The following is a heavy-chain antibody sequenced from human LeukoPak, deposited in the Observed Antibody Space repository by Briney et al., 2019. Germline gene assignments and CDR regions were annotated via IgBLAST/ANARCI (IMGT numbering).Heavy chain of an antibody. V-gene: IGHV1-69*01. J-gene: IGHJ4*02. D-gene: IGHD1-26*01. CDR2: IIPIFGTA. Sequence: SVKVSCKASGGTFSNYAISWVRQAPGQGLEWMGGIIPIFGTANYAQKFQGRVTITADESTSTAYMELSSLRSEDTAVYYCASRVGATTETFDYWGQGTLVTVSS. CDR1: GGTFSNYA. CDR3: ASRVGATTETFDY.